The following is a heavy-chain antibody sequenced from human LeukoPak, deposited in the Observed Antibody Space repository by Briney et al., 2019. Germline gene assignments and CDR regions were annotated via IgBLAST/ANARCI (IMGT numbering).Heavy chain of an antibody. CDR3: AKDGAAAAGTNCFDP. CDR1: GGTFSSYA. J-gene: IGHJ5*02. CDR2: IIPIHGIA. Sequence: SVKVSCKASGGTFSSYAIRWVRQAPGQGLEWMGRIIPIHGIANYAQKFQGRVTITADKSTSTAYMELSSLRSEDTAVYYCAKDGAAAAGTNCFDPWGQGTLVTVSS. V-gene: IGHV1-69*04. D-gene: IGHD6-13*01.